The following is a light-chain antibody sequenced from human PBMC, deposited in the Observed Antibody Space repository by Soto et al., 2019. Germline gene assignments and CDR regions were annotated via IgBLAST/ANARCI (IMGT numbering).Light chain of an antibody. Sequence: EIVMTQSPATLSVSPGERSTLSCRASQSVSSNLAWYQQKPGQAPRLLIYDASNRATGIPARFSGSGSGTDFTLTISSLEPEDFAVYYCQQRSNWPPITFGQGTKVEIK. J-gene: IGKJ1*01. CDR2: DAS. V-gene: IGKV3-11*01. CDR3: QQRSNWPPIT. CDR1: QSVSSN.